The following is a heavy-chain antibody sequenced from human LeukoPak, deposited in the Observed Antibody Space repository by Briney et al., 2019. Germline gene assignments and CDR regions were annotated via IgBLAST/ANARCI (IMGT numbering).Heavy chain of an antibody. J-gene: IGHJ3*02. CDR3: ARLITIFEVATSDAFDI. D-gene: IGHD3-3*01. V-gene: IGHV4-39*01. Sequence: SETLSLTCTVSGGSISSSDYYWGWIRQPPGKGLEWIGSFYPSGATYYNPSLNSRVTISVDRSKNQLSVKLTSVTAADTAVYYCARLITIFEVATSDAFDIWGPGTVVTVSS. CDR1: GGSISSSDYY. CDR2: FYPSGAT.